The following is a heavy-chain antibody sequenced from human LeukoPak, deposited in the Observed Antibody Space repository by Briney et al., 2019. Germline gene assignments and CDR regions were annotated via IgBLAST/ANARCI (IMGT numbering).Heavy chain of an antibody. CDR2: INHSGST. Sequence: PSETLSLTCAVYGGSFSGYYWSWIRQPPGKGLEWIGEINHSGSTNYNPSLKSRVTISVDTSKNQFSLKLSSVTAADTAVYYCASVEMATNDFDYWGQGTLVTVSS. CDR3: ASVEMATNDFDY. CDR1: GGSFSGYY. J-gene: IGHJ4*02. V-gene: IGHV4-34*01. D-gene: IGHD5-12*01.